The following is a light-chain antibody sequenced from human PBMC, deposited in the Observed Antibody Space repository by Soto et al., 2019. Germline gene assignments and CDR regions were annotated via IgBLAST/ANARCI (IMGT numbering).Light chain of an antibody. CDR1: SSNIGAGYD. CDR2: GNS. Sequence: QSVLTQPPSVSGAPGQRVTISCTGSSSNIGAGYDVHWYQQLPGTAPKLLISGNSNRPSGVPDRFSGSKSGTSASLANTGLQSGYEADYDCRSYDSSLGGGDVGGGTKLTVL. CDR3: RSYDSSLGGGD. V-gene: IGLV1-40*01. J-gene: IGLJ2*01.